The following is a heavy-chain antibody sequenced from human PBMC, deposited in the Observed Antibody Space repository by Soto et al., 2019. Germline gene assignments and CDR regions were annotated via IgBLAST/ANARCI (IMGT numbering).Heavy chain of an antibody. J-gene: IGHJ6*02. CDR3: AGGTGSGMDV. Sequence: QVQLVQSGAEEKKPGASVKVSCKASGYTFTSYAMHWVRQAPGQRLEWMGWINAGNGNTKYSQKFKGRVTITRETSGSTAYMELSSMRSEETAVYYCAGGTGSGMDVWGQGTTVTVSS. D-gene: IGHD3-10*01. V-gene: IGHV1-3*05. CDR2: INAGNGNT. CDR1: GYTFTSYA.